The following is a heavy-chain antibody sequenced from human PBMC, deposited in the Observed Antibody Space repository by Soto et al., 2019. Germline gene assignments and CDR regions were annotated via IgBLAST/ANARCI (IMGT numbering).Heavy chain of an antibody. CDR1: GGSISSYY. Sequence: SETLSLTCTVSGGSISSYYWSWIRQPPGKGLEWIGYIYYSGSTNYNPSLKSRVTISVDTSKNQFSLKLSSVTAVDTAVYYCARSHYGSGSYEFAYWGQGTLVTVSS. D-gene: IGHD3-10*01. J-gene: IGHJ4*02. V-gene: IGHV4-59*08. CDR3: ARSHYGSGSYEFAY. CDR2: IYYSGST.